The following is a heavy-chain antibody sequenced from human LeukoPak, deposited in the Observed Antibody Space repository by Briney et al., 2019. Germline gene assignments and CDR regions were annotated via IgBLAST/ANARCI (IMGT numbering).Heavy chain of an antibody. CDR3: VRHLSRYFDDY. J-gene: IGHJ4*02. Sequence: SETLSLTCTVSGGSFSGYHWCWIRQPPGKGLEWIGEINRVAVTTYNPSLKSRVTISLDTSKNQFSLKLNSVTAADTAVYYCVRHLSRYFDDYWGQGTLATVSS. CDR2: INRVAVT. CDR1: GGSFSGYH. D-gene: IGHD3-9*01. V-gene: IGHV4-34*01.